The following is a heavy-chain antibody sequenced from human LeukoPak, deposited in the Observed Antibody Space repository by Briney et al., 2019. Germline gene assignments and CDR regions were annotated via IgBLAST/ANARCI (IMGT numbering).Heavy chain of an antibody. D-gene: IGHD3-9*01. CDR3: AREAKYYDVLTGYPTYFYYMDV. J-gene: IGHJ6*03. V-gene: IGHV4-38-2*02. CDR1: GYSISSGYL. CDR2: IDGSGSS. Sequence: SETLSLTCTVSGYSISSGYLWGWIRQPPGKGLEWIGSIDGSGSSYYNPSLKSRVTISVDTSKNQFSLKLSSVTAADTAVYHCAREAKYYDVLTGYPTYFYYMDVWGKGTTVTISS.